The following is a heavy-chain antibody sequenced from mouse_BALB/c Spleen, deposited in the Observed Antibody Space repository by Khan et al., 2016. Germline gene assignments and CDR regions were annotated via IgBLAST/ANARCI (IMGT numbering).Heavy chain of an antibody. CDR2: INPSTGYT. D-gene: IGHD2-10*02. Sequence: QVQLKQSGAELAKPGASVKMSCKASGYTFTSYWMHWVKQRPGQGLEWIGYINPSTGYTEYNQKFKDKATLTADKSSSTAYMQLSSLTSEDSAVYYCARKYGNYYYAMDYWGQGTSVTVSS. J-gene: IGHJ4*01. CDR3: ARKYGNYYYAMDY. CDR1: GYTFTSYW. V-gene: IGHV1-7*01.